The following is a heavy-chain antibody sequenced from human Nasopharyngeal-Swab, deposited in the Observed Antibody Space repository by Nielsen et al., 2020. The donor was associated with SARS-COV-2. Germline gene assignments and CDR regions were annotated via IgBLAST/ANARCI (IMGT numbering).Heavy chain of an antibody. J-gene: IGHJ6*03. CDR2: IYHSGST. CDR3: ARVSILKVVVVGYYYYMDV. Sequence: PGKGLEWIGEIYHSGSTNYNPSLKSRVTISVDKFKNQFPLKLSSVTAADTAVYYCARVSILKVVVVGYYYYMDVWGKGTTVTVSS. V-gene: IGHV4-4*02. D-gene: IGHD2-15*01.